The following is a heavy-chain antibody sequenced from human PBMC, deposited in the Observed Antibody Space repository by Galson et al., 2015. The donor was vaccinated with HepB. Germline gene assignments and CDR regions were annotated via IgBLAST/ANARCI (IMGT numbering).Heavy chain of an antibody. D-gene: IGHD5-24*01. J-gene: IGHJ4*02. CDR2: INSDGSYI. CDR1: GFTFSTYW. Sequence: SLRLSCAASGFTFSTYWMHWVRQAPGKGLVWVSRINSDGSYINYADSVKGRFTISRDNAKNTLYLQMNSLRADDSAVYYCVGWLQSGYWGQGTLVTVSP. V-gene: IGHV3-74*01. CDR3: VGWLQSGY.